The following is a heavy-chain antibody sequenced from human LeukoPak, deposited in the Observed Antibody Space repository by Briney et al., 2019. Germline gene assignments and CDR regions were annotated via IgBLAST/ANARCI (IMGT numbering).Heavy chain of an antibody. CDR1: GYTFTSYD. D-gene: IGHD6-13*01. J-gene: IGHJ4*02. V-gene: IGHV1-8*01. CDR3: ARGRSIAAAGTGWSW. Sequence: ASVKVSCKASGYTFTSYDINWVRQATGQGLEWMGWMNPNSGNTGYAQKFQGRVTMTRNTSISTAYMELSSLRSEDTAVYYCARGRSIAAAGTGWSWWGQGTLVTVSS. CDR2: MNPNSGNT.